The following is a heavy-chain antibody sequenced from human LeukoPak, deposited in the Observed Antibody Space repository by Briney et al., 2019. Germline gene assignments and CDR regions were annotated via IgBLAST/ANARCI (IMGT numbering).Heavy chain of an antibody. J-gene: IGHJ4*02. V-gene: IGHV4-39*07. CDR2: IYYSGST. D-gene: IGHD3-16*01. CDR3: ARVFGPSPLYFDY. Sequence: SETLSLTCTVSGGSISSSSYYWGWIRQPPGKGLEWIGSIYYSGSTYYNPSLKSRVTISVDTSKNQFSLKLSSVTAADTAVYYCARVFGPSPLYFDYWGQGTLVTVSS. CDR1: GGSISSSSYY.